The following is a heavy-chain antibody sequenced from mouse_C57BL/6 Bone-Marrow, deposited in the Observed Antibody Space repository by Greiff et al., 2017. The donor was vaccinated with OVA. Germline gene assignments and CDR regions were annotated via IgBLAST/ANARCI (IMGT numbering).Heavy chain of an antibody. V-gene: IGHV1-19*01. CDR3: ARRDGYYGGGLY. Sequence: EVQLQQSGPVLVKPGASVKMSCKASGYTFTDYYMNWVKQSHGKSLEWIGVINPYNGGTSYNQKFKGKATLTVDKSSSTAYMELNSLTSEDSAVYYCARRDGYYGGGLYWGQGTTRTVSS. CDR2: INPYNGGT. D-gene: IGHD2-3*01. J-gene: IGHJ2*01. CDR1: GYTFTDYY.